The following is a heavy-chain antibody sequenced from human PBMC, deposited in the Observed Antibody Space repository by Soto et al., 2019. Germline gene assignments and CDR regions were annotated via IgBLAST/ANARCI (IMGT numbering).Heavy chain of an antibody. V-gene: IGHV3-30*18. Sequence: GGSLRLSCAASGFTFSSYGMHRVRQAPGKGLEWVAVISYDGSNKYYADSVKGRFTISRDNSKNTLYLQMNSLRAEDTAVYYCAKDLSGDTAMIGYFDYWGQGTLVTVSS. CDR2: ISYDGSNK. CDR1: GFTFSSYG. CDR3: AKDLSGDTAMIGYFDY. J-gene: IGHJ4*02. D-gene: IGHD5-18*01.